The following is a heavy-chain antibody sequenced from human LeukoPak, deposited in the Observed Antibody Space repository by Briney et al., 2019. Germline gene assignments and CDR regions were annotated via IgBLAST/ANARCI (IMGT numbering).Heavy chain of an antibody. Sequence: SETLSLNCTVSGGSISSSGYYWTWIRQLPGKGLDWIGYMSYSGSTSYNPSLKSRVIISVDTSKNQLSLKLSSVTAADTAVYYCAREGYNRLDYWGQGTLVTVSS. D-gene: IGHD5-24*01. CDR3: AREGYNRLDY. CDR2: MSYSGST. J-gene: IGHJ4*02. V-gene: IGHV4-31*02. CDR1: GGSISSSGYY.